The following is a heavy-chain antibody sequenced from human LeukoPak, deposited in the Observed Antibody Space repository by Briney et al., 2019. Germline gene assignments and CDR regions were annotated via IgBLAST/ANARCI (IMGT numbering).Heavy chain of an antibody. D-gene: IGHD6-19*01. CDR2: IYYSGST. Sequence: PSETLSLTCTVSGGSISSSSYYWGWIRQPPGKGLEWIGSIYYSGSTYYNPSLKSRVTISVDTSKNQFSLKLSSVTAADTAVYYCARLYSSGWYGWFDPWGQGTLVTVSS. CDR1: GGSISSSSYY. J-gene: IGHJ5*02. CDR3: ARLYSSGWYGWFDP. V-gene: IGHV4-39*07.